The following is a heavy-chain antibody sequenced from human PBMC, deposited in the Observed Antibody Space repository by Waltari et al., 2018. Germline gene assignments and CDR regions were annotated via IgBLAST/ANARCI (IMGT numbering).Heavy chain of an antibody. Sequence: QVQLQESGPGLVKPSETLSLTCTVSGGSISSYYWSWIRQPPGKGLEWIGYIYYSGSTNYNPSLKSRVTISVDTSKNQFSLKLSSVTAADTAVYYCARAQHFLEWFIFDYWGQGILVTVSS. J-gene: IGHJ4*02. V-gene: IGHV4-59*01. D-gene: IGHD3-3*01. CDR3: ARAQHFLEWFIFDY. CDR2: IYYSGST. CDR1: GGSISSYY.